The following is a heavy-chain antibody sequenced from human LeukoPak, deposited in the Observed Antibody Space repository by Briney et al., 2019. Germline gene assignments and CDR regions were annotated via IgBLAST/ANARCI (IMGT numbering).Heavy chain of an antibody. CDR2: ISAYNGNT. CDR3: AREVLVATMKGGVIDY. J-gene: IGHJ4*02. V-gene: IGHV1-18*01. CDR1: GCTFSSYA. D-gene: IGHD5-12*01. Sequence: GASVKVSCKASGCTFSSYAISWVRQAPGQGLEWMGWISAYNGNTNYAQKFQGRVTMTTDTSTSTAYMELRSLRSDDTAVYYCAREVLVATMKGGVIDYWGQGTLVTVSS.